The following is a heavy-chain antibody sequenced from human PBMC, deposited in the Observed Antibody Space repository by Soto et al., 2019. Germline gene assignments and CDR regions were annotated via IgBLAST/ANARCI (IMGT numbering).Heavy chain of an antibody. CDR1: GGSISSSSYY. CDR3: ARVSLIAAPFDY. J-gene: IGHJ4*02. CDR2: IYYSGST. Sequence: QLQLQESGPGLVKPSETLSLTCTVSGGSISSSSYYWGWIRQPPGKGLEWIGSIYYSGSTYYNPYLKSRVTISVDTSKNQFSLTLSSVTAADTAVYYCARVSLIAAPFDYWGQGTLVAVSS. V-gene: IGHV4-39*01. D-gene: IGHD6-13*01.